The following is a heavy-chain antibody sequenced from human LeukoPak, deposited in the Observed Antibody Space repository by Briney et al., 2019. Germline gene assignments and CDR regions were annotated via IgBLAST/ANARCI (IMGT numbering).Heavy chain of an antibody. CDR1: GGSVSRGNDF. CDR3: ARSQNYYGSGDY. J-gene: IGHJ4*02. D-gene: IGHD3-10*01. Sequence: SETLSLTCTVSGGSVSRGNDFWTWIRQSPGKGLEWIGYIFHSGSTNHNPFLKSRVTMSLDTSRNHFSVKLSSVTAADTAVYYCARSQNYYGSGDYWSQGALVTVSS. CDR2: IFHSGST. V-gene: IGHV4-61*03.